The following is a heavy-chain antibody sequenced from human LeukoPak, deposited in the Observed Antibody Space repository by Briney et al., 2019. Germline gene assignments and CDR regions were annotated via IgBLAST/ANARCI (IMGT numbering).Heavy chain of an antibody. J-gene: IGHJ5*02. CDR2: ISGSGGST. V-gene: IGHV3-23*01. D-gene: IGHD6-13*01. CDR3: AKGLTDSSSSIGWFDP. Sequence: GGSLRLSCAASGFTFSSYAMSWVRQAPGKGLEWVSAISGSGGSTYNADSVKGRFTISRDNSKNTLYLQMNSLRAEDTAVYYCAKGLTDSSSSIGWFDPWGQGTLVTVSS. CDR1: GFTFSSYA.